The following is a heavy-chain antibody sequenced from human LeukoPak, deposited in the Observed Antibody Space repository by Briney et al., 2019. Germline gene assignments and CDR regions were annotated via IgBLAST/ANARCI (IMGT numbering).Heavy chain of an antibody. CDR3: AKDRIIVIPGPYSWLDS. CDR2: INWNGGST. Sequence: PGGSLRLSCAASGFTFDDYGMSWVRQAPGKGLEWVSGINWNGGSTGYADSVKGRFTISRDNSNNTLYLQMNSLRAEDTALYFCAKDRIIVIPGPYSWLDSWGQGALVTVSS. D-gene: IGHD1-26*01. V-gene: IGHV3-20*04. J-gene: IGHJ5*01. CDR1: GFTFDDYG.